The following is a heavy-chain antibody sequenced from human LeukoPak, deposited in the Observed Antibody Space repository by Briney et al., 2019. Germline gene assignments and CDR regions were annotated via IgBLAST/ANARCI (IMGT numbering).Heavy chain of an antibody. Sequence: GASVKVSCKASGYTFTGYYMHWVRQAPGQGLEWMGWINPNSGGTNYAQKFQGWVTMTRDTSISTAYMELSRLRSDDTAVYYCARVLYYYDRLDAFDIWGQGTMVTVSS. CDR1: GYTFTGYY. D-gene: IGHD3-22*01. CDR2: INPNSGGT. CDR3: ARVLYYYDRLDAFDI. V-gene: IGHV1-2*04. J-gene: IGHJ3*02.